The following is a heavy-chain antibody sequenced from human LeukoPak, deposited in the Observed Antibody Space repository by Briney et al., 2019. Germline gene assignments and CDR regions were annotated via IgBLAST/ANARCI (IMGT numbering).Heavy chain of an antibody. CDR1: GGTFSRYA. D-gene: IGHD3-10*01. J-gene: IGHJ4*02. V-gene: IGHV1-69*13. CDR3: ARGNRLGSSGSYLSPFDY. Sequence: SMKVSCKASGGTFSRYAINWVQQAPGQGLEWMGGIIPTFGTPNYAQKFQGRVTITADESTSTAYMELSSLRSEDTAVYYCARGNRLGSSGSYLSPFDYWGQGTLVTVSS. CDR2: IIPTFGTP.